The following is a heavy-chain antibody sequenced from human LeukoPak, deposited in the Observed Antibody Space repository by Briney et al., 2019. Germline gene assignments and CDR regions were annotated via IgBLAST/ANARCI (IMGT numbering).Heavy chain of an antibody. Sequence: PSETLSLTCTVSGGSVSSGSYYWSWIRQPPGKGLEWIGYIYYSGSTNYNPSLKSRVTISVDTSKNQFSLKLSSVTAADTAVYYCARGAPGYYYGMDVWGQGTTVTVSS. CDR2: IYYSGST. CDR1: GGSVSSGSYY. J-gene: IGHJ6*02. V-gene: IGHV4-61*01. CDR3: ARGAPGYYYGMDV.